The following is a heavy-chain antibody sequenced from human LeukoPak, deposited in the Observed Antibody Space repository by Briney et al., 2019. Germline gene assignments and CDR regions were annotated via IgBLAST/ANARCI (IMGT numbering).Heavy chain of an antibody. J-gene: IGHJ4*02. V-gene: IGHV3-15*01. CDR1: GFTFSNAW. Sequence: GGSLRLSCAASGFTFSNAWMSWVRQAPGKGLEWVGRIKSKTDGGTTDYAAPVKGRFTISRDDSKNTLYLQMNSLKTEDTAVYYCTREIRYFDWLFGDYWGQGTLVTVSS. CDR3: TREIRYFDWLFGDY. CDR2: IKSKTDGGTT. D-gene: IGHD3-9*01.